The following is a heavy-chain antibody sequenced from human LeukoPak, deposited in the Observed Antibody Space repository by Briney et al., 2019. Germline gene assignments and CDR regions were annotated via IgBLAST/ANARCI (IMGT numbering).Heavy chain of an antibody. CDR3: ARENGWELAQFDY. D-gene: IGHD1-26*01. V-gene: IGHV4-61*02. Sequence: PSETLSLTCTVSGGSISSGSYYWSWIRQPAGKGLEWIGRIYTSGSTNYNPSLKSRVTISVDTSKNQFSLKLSSVTAADTAVYYCARENGWELAQFDYWGQGTLVTVSS. CDR2: IYTSGST. CDR1: GGSISSGSYY. J-gene: IGHJ4*02.